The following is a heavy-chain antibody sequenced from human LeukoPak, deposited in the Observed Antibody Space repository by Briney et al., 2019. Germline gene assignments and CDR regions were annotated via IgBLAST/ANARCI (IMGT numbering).Heavy chain of an antibody. CDR2: MNPNSGNT. CDR1: GYTFTNYG. J-gene: IGHJ4*02. CDR3: ARGFVVVPAAMGY. Sequence: GASVKVSCKASGYTFTNYGVSWVRQATGQGLEWMGWMNPNSGNTGYAQKFQGRVTITRNTSISTAYMELSSLRSEDTAVYYCARGFVVVPAAMGYWGQGTLVTVSS. D-gene: IGHD2-2*01. V-gene: IGHV1-8*03.